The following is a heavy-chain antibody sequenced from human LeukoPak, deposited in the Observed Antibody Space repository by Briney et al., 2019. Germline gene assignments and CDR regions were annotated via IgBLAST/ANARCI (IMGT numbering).Heavy chain of an antibody. CDR2: INYSGNT. D-gene: IGHD6-19*01. V-gene: IGHV4-39*07. J-gene: IGHJ4*02. Sequence: PSETLSLTCIVSGDSISNTIYYWGWVRQPPGKGLEWIGSINYSGNTYYNVSLKSRVTISVDTSKSQFSLKVTSMTAADTALYYCAREGLGRPFDFWGQGTLVTVAS. CDR1: GDSISNTIYY. CDR3: AREGLGRPFDF.